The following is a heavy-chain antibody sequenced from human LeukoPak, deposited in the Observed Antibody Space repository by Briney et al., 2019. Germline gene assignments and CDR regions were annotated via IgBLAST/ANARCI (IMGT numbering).Heavy chain of an antibody. Sequence: ASVKVSCKASGYTFTSYGISWVRQAPGQGLEWMGWISAYNGNTNYAQKLQGRVTMTTDTSTSTAYMELRSLRSDDTAVYYCARGLRFLEWLSQPFDYWGQGTLVTVSS. CDR3: ARGLRFLEWLSQPFDY. J-gene: IGHJ4*02. V-gene: IGHV1-18*01. D-gene: IGHD3-3*01. CDR1: GYTFTSYG. CDR2: ISAYNGNT.